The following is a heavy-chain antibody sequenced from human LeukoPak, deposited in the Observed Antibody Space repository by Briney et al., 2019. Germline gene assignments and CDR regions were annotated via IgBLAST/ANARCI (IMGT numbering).Heavy chain of an antibody. CDR3: ARVSSPYSQDYGEYYFDY. CDR2: IKQDGSEK. D-gene: IGHD4-17*01. J-gene: IGHJ4*02. CDR1: GFTFSSYW. V-gene: IGHV3-7*01. Sequence: GGSLRLSCAASGFTFSSYWMSWVRQAPGKGLEWVANIKQDGSEKYYVDSVKGRFTISRDNAKNSLYLQMNSLRAEDTAVYYCARVSSPYSQDYGEYYFDYWGQGTLVTVSS.